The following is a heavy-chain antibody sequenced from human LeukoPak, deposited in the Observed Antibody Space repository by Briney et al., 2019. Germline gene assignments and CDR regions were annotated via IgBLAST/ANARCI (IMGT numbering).Heavy chain of an antibody. J-gene: IGHJ3*02. CDR2: IYYSGST. CDR3: ASYSSGWYRDAFDI. V-gene: IGHV4-30-4*01. Sequence: SQTLSLTCTVSGGSISSGDYYWSWLRQPPGKGLEWIGYIYYSGSTYYNPSLKSRVTISVDTSKNQFSLKLSSVTAADTAVYYCASYSSGWYRDAFDIWGQGTMVTVSS. D-gene: IGHD6-19*01. CDR1: GGSISSGDYY.